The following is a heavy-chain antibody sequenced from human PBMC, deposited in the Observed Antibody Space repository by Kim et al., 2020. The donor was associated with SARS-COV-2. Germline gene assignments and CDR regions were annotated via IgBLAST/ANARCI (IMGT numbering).Heavy chain of an antibody. CDR3: AKTPCSSSCYYFDY. J-gene: IGHJ4*02. D-gene: IGHD2-2*01. CDR1: GFTFSNYA. Sequence: GGSLRLSCATSGFTFSNYAMTWVRQAPGKGLEWVSAISDRGSRTYYTDSVKGRFTISRDTSRNTLYLQMNSLRADDTAIYYCAKTPCSSSCYYFDYWGQGTLVTVSS. V-gene: IGHV3-23*01. CDR2: ISDRGSRT.